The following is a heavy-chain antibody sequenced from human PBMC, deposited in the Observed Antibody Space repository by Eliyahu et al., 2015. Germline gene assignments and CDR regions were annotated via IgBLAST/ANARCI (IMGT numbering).Heavy chain of an antibody. V-gene: IGHV3-21*06. D-gene: IGHD3-10*01. CDR3: AGDEDYTSGSFSSMVY. CDR1: GFSFRSYS. Sequence: EVQLVESGGGLVXPGGSLRVSCAXSGFSFRSYSMNWVRQTPGKGLEWIASISSRSSFMYYADSVRGRFTISRDNAKNSLFLQMNSLRAEDTAVYYCAGDEDYTSGSFSSMVYWGQGTLVTVSS. J-gene: IGHJ4*02. CDR2: ISSRSSFM.